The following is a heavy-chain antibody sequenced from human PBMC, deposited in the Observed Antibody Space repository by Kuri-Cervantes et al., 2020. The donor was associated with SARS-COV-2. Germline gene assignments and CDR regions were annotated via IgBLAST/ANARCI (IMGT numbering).Heavy chain of an antibody. CDR1: GGSISSYY. Sequence: GGSLRLSCTVSGGSISSYYWSWIRQPPGKGLEWVSYISSSSSTIYYADSVKGRFTISRDNAKNSLYLQMNSLRAEDTAVYYCAVSRGSGRTPPGYWGQGTLVTVSS. CDR2: ISSSSSTI. V-gene: IGHV3-48*01. CDR3: AVSRGSGRTPPGY. D-gene: IGHD3-10*01. J-gene: IGHJ4*02.